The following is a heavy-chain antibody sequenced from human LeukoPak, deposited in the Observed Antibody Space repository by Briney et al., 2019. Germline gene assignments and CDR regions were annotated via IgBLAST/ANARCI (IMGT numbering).Heavy chain of an antibody. Sequence: KPGGSVRLSCAASGFDFSDYYMSWIRQAPGKGLEWVSCMSSSSSYTNYADSVKGRFTISRDNAKNSLYLQMNSLRAEDTAVYYCARAPHYSNYGPYYYGMDVWGQGTTVTVSS. V-gene: IGHV3-11*06. CDR1: GFDFSDYY. CDR2: MSSSSSYT. CDR3: ARAPHYSNYGPYYYGMDV. D-gene: IGHD4-11*01. J-gene: IGHJ6*02.